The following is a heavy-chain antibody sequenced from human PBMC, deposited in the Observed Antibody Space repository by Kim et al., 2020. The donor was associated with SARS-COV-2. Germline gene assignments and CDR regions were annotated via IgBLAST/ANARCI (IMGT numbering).Heavy chain of an antibody. J-gene: IGHJ6*02. V-gene: IGHV3-20*04. CDR3: ARAIYCSTSSCAEYPYGMDV. D-gene: IGHD2-2*01. Sequence: GGSLRLSCAASGFTFDDFGLNWVRQAPGKGLELVSGINWNGERTGYADSVKGRFSISRDNAKKTLYLQINSLRAEDTALYYCARAIYCSTSSCAEYPYGMDVWGQGTTVTVSS. CDR1: GFTFDDFG. CDR2: INWNGERT.